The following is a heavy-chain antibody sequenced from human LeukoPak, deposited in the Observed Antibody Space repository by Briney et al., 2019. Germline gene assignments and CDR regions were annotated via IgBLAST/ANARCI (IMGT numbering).Heavy chain of an antibody. D-gene: IGHD2-15*01. Sequence: GGSLRLSCAASGFTFSTYNMNWVRQAPGKGLEWVSGMSGSGGTTYHADSVKGRFTISRDNSKNTLYMQMNSLGAEDTAVYYCAKDYPSGPTAYCSGDVCHSHFDYWGQGTLVTVSS. J-gene: IGHJ4*02. CDR2: MSGSGGTT. CDR3: AKDYPSGPTAYCSGDVCHSHFDY. CDR1: GFTFSTYN. V-gene: IGHV3-23*01.